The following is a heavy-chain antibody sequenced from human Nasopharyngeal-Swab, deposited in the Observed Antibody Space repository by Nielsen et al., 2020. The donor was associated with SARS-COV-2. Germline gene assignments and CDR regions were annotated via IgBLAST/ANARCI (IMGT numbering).Heavy chain of an antibody. V-gene: IGHV3-48*01. J-gene: IGHJ4*02. D-gene: IGHD3-10*01. CDR3: ARDLTFSFGELLDDY. Sequence: GGSLRLSCAASGFTFSSYSMNWVRQAPGKGLEWVSYISSSSSTIYYADSVKGRFTISRDNSKNTLYLQMNSLRAEDTAVYYCARDLTFSFGELLDDYWGQGTLVTVSS. CDR1: GFTFSSYS. CDR2: ISSSSSTI.